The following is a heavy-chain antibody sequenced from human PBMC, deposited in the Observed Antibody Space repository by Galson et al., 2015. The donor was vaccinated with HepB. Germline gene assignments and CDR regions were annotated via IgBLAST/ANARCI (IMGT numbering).Heavy chain of an antibody. Sequence: PALVKPTQTLTLTCTFSGFSLSTSGVGVGWIRQPPGKALEWLALIYWNDDKRYNPSLKSRLTITKDTSKNQVVLTRTNMDPVDTATYYCAHSPQLWFKVLPDAFDIWGQGTMVTVSS. CDR1: GFSLSTSGVG. CDR2: IYWNDDK. V-gene: IGHV2-5*01. CDR3: AHSPQLWFKVLPDAFDI. D-gene: IGHD5-18*01. J-gene: IGHJ3*02.